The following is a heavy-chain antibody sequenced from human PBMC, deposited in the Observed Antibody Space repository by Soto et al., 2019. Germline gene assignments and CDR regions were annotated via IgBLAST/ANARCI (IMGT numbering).Heavy chain of an antibody. V-gene: IGHV1-58*01. Sequence: ELVQSGPEAREPGTSVKVSCRASGFSFGDSAVQWVRQGRGQRLEWIGWIVVVNGNTNYAQKFEVRVTLTRDASTSTSHMELTSLSSEDTAVYFCAVTDLPFRPLTEPTENGMDVWGQGTTVTVSS. D-gene: IGHD3-3*02. J-gene: IGHJ6*02. CDR2: IVVVNGNT. CDR3: AVTDLPFRPLTEPTENGMDV. CDR1: GFSFGDSA.